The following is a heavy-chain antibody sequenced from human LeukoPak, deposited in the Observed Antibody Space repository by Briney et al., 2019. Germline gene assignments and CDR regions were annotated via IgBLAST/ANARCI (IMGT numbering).Heavy chain of an antibody. Sequence: SQTLSLTCAVYGGSFSPYYWSWIRQPPGKGLEWIGEINHNGSTNYNPSLKSRVTISVDTSKNQFSLRLSSVTAADTAVYYCARGGFYCGGDCYVDYWGQGTLVTVSS. CDR1: GGSFSPYY. D-gene: IGHD2-21*02. CDR2: INHNGST. CDR3: ARGGFYCGGDCYVDY. J-gene: IGHJ4*02. V-gene: IGHV4-34*01.